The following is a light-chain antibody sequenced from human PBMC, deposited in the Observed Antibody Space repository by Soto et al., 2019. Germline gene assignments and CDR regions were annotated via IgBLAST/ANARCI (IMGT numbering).Light chain of an antibody. J-gene: IGKJ3*01. Sequence: DIQMTQSPSSLSASVGDRVTITCRASQSISSYLHWYQQKPGKAPKLLIYAASSLQSGVPSRFSGRGSGTDFTLTISSLQPEDFATYYCQQSDSTLFSFGPGTKVDIK. CDR1: QSISSY. CDR3: QQSDSTLFS. V-gene: IGKV1-39*01. CDR2: AAS.